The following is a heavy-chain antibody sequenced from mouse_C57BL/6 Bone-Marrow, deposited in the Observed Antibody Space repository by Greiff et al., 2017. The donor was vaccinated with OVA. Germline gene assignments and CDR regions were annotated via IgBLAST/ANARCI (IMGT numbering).Heavy chain of an antibody. Sequence: EVMLVESGGGLVQPGGSLKLSCAASGFTFSDYYMYWVRQTPEKRLEWVAYISNGGGSTYYPDTVKGRFTISRDNAKNTLYLQMSRLKSEDTAMYYCARQGSSGYYAMDYWGQGTSVTVSS. CDR3: ARQGSSGYYAMDY. CDR2: ISNGGGST. J-gene: IGHJ4*01. D-gene: IGHD3-2*02. V-gene: IGHV5-12*01. CDR1: GFTFSDYY.